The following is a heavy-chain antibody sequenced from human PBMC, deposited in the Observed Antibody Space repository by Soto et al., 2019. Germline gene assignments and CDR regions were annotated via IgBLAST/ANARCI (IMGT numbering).Heavy chain of an antibody. CDR1: GFTFGDYA. J-gene: IGHJ3*02. CDR2: IRSKAYGGTT. D-gene: IGHD3-9*01. Sequence: GESLKISCTASGFTFGDYAMSWFRQAPGKGLEWVGFIRSKAYGGTTEYAASVKGRFTISRDDSKSIAYLQMNSLKTEDTAVYYCTRAYYDILTGYYEFGAFDIWGQGTMVTVSS. CDR3: TRAYYDILTGYYEFGAFDI. V-gene: IGHV3-49*03.